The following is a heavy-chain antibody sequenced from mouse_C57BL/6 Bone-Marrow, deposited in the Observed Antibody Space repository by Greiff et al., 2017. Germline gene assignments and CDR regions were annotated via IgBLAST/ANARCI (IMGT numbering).Heavy chain of an antibody. CDR2: IDPANGNT. J-gene: IGHJ4*01. Sequence: VQLQQSVAELVRPGASVKLSCTASGFNIKNTYMHWVKQRPEQGLEWIGRIDPANGNTKYAPKFQGKATITADKSSNTAYLQLSSLTSEDTAIYYCALYYGSSHYAMDYWGQGTSVTVSS. CDR1: GFNIKNTY. D-gene: IGHD1-1*01. CDR3: ALYYGSSHYAMDY. V-gene: IGHV14-3*01.